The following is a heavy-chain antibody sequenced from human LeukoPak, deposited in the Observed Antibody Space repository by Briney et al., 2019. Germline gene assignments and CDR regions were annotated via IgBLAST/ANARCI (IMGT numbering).Heavy chain of an antibody. CDR1: GGSISSYY. CDR3: ARDRYYYDSSGYYPNWFDP. Sequence: PSETLSLTCTVSGGSISSYYWSWIRQPPGKGLEWIGYIYYTGSTNYNPSLKSRVTMSVDTSKNQFSLKLSSVTAADTAVYYCARDRYYYDSSGYYPNWFDPWGQGTLVTVSS. D-gene: IGHD3-22*01. CDR2: IYYTGST. J-gene: IGHJ5*02. V-gene: IGHV4-59*12.